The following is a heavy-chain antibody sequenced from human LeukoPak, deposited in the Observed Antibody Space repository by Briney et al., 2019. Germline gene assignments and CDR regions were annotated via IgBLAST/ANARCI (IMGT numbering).Heavy chain of an antibody. Sequence: PGRSLRLSCAASGLTFSYYGMSWVRQAPGKGLEWVSTISGSGGSTYYADSVKGQFTISRDNSKNTLYLQMNSLTAEDTAVYYCAKRGARPTYYFDYWGQGTLVTVYS. D-gene: IGHD1-26*01. CDR3: AKRGARPTYYFDY. V-gene: IGHV3-23*01. CDR2: ISGSGGST. J-gene: IGHJ4*02. CDR1: GLTFSYYG.